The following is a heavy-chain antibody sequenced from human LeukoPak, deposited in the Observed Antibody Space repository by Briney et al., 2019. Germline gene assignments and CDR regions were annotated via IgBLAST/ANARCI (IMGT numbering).Heavy chain of an antibody. Sequence: PSEALSLTCTVSGGSISSYYWSWIRQPPGKGLEWIGYIYYSGSTDYDPSLKSRVTISIDTSKNQFSLKLSSVTAADTAAYYCARGSPLRLGELSLYRDFDSWGQGTLVTVSS. V-gene: IGHV4-59*01. CDR3: ARGSPLRLGELSLYRDFDS. CDR1: GGSISSYY. J-gene: IGHJ4*02. D-gene: IGHD3-16*02. CDR2: IYYSGST.